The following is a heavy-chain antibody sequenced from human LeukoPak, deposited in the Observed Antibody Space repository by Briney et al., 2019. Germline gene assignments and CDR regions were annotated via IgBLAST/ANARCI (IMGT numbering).Heavy chain of an antibody. CDR1: GYSFTSYW. V-gene: IGHV5-51*01. CDR2: IYPGDSDT. J-gene: IGHJ6*03. D-gene: IGHD3-10*01. Sequence: GESLKISCKGSGYSFTSYWIGWVRQMPGKGLEWMGIIYPGDSDTRYSPSFQGQVTISADKSISTAYLQWSSLKASDTAMYYCARYRYFGSGSYNYMDVWGKGTTVTISS. CDR3: ARYRYFGSGSYNYMDV.